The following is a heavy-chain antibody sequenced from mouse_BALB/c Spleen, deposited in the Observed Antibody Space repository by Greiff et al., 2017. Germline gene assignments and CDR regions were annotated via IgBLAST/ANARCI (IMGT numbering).Heavy chain of an antibody. V-gene: IGHV14-3*02. D-gene: IGHD2-4*01. CDR3: ALYYDYLYAMDY. Sequence: VQLKESGAELVKPGASVKLSCTASGFNIKDTYMHWVKQRPEQGLEWIGRIDPANGNTKYDPKFQGKATITADTSSNTAYLQLSSLTSEDTAVYYCALYYDYLYAMDYWGQGTSVTVSS. CDR2: IDPANGNT. CDR1: GFNIKDTY. J-gene: IGHJ4*01.